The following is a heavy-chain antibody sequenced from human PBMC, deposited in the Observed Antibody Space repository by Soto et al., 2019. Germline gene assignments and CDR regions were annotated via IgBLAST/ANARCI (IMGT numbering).Heavy chain of an antibody. Sequence: PGGSLRLSCATSGFTFSSYWMHWVRQAPGKGLVWVSRIQNDGSSTLYADYVKGRFTISRDNAKNKLYLQINRLRAEDTAVFYCARDGGGYTSSWFFDHWGQGTPVTVSS. CDR3: ARDGGGYTSSWFFDH. CDR1: GFTFSSYW. D-gene: IGHD6-13*01. V-gene: IGHV3-74*01. J-gene: IGHJ4*02. CDR2: IQNDGSST.